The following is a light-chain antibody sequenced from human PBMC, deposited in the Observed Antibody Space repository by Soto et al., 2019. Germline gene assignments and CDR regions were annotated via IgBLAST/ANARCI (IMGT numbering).Light chain of an antibody. Sequence: SYELTQPPSVSVSPGPTASITGSGDKLGDKYACWYQQKPFQSPVLVIYRDHKRPSGIPERFSGSNSGNTATMTISGTQAMDEEAYYCQGWDSSTVVFGGGTKLTVL. CDR1: KLGDKY. CDR3: QGWDSSTVV. J-gene: IGLJ2*01. V-gene: IGLV3-1*01. CDR2: RDH.